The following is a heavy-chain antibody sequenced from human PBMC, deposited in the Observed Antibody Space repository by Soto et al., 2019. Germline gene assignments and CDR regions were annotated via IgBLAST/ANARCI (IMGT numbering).Heavy chain of an antibody. D-gene: IGHD3-22*01. Sequence: QVQLVQSGAEVKKPGSSVKVSCKASGGTFSSYAISWVRQAPGQGLEWMGGIIPIFGTANYAQKFQGRVTITADEATSKVHMDLSSLRSEETAVYYCARVGADYYDSSGYYRYWGQGTLVTVSS. CDR2: IIPIFGTA. V-gene: IGHV1-69*12. CDR3: ARVGADYYDSSGYYRY. J-gene: IGHJ4*02. CDR1: GGTFSSYA.